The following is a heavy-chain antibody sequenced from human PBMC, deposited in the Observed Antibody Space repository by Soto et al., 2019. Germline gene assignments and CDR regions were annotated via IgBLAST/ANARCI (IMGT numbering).Heavy chain of an antibody. CDR3: ATLENTAMVQYYFDY. Sequence: QVQLVQSGAEVKKPGSSVKVSCKASGGTFSSYAISWVRQAPGQGLEWKGGIIPIFGTANYAQKFQGRVTITADESTSTAYMELSSLRSEDTAVYYCATLENTAMVQYYFDYWGQGTLVTVSS. V-gene: IGHV1-69*01. CDR2: IIPIFGTA. J-gene: IGHJ4*02. CDR1: GGTFSSYA. D-gene: IGHD5-18*01.